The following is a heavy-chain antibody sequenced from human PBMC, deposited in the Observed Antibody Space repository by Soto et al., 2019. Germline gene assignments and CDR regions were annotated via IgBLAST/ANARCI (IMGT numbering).Heavy chain of an antibody. CDR3: ASGSSGVRFDY. CDR1: GFTFSSYG. V-gene: IGHV3-33*01. D-gene: IGHD2-15*01. CDR2: IWYDGNNK. J-gene: IGHJ4*02. Sequence: QVQLVESGGGVVQPGRSLRLSCAASGFTFSSYGMHWVRQAPGKGLEWVAVIWYDGNNKYYADSVKGRFTISRDNSKNTLYLQMKRLRAEDTAVYYCASGSSGVRFDYWGQGTLGTVSS.